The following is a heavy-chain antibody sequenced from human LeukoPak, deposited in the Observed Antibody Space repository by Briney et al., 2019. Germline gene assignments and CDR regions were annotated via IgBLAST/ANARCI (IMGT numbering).Heavy chain of an antibody. J-gene: IGHJ4*02. D-gene: IGHD3-22*01. CDR1: GGTFSSYA. CDR2: IIPIFGTA. V-gene: IGHV1-69*13. CDR3: ASSYYDSSGFDY. Sequence: ASVQVSCQACGGTFSSYAISWVRPAGGQGREWMGGIIPIFGTANYAQKFQGRVTTTADESTSTAYMELSSLRSENTAVYYCASSYYDSSGFDYSGQGTLVTVSS.